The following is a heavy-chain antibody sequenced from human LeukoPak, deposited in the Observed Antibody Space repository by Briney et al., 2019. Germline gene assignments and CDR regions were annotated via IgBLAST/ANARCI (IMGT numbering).Heavy chain of an antibody. CDR2: INQDGNEK. J-gene: IGHJ4*02. D-gene: IGHD3-22*01. V-gene: IGHV3-7*01. CDR3: ARNPSDTTGYPYYFDY. CDR1: GFNFSDYF. Sequence: GGSLRLSCAASGFNFSDYFLTWVRQAPGKGLEWVANINQDGNEKNYVDSLEGRFTISRDNAKNSLYLQMNSLRVEDTAVYYCARNPSDTTGYPYYFDYWGQGTLVTVSS.